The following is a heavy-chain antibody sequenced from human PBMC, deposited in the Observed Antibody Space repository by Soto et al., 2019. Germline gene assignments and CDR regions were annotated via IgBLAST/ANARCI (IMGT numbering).Heavy chain of an antibody. CDR3: ASVDTAMVTPFDY. Sequence: QVQLVQSGAEVKKPGASVKVSCKASGYTFTSYAMHWVRQAPGQRLEWMGWINAGNGNTKYSQKFQGRVTITRDTYASTAYMELSSLRSEDTAVYYCASVDTAMVTPFDYWGQGTLVTVSS. CDR2: INAGNGNT. J-gene: IGHJ4*02. D-gene: IGHD5-18*01. V-gene: IGHV1-3*01. CDR1: GYTFTSYA.